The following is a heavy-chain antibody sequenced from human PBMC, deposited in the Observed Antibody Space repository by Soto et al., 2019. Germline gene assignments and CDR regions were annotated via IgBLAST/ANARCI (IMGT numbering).Heavy chain of an antibody. V-gene: IGHV4-39*01. CDR1: GDSISSNNYY. Sequence: QLQLQESGPGLVKPSETLSLTCTVSGDSISSNNYYWGWIRQPPGKGLEWIGSMYHSGNTYHNPSLNGXXTXSXXTSKKQLSLNLRSVTAADTDVSYCARHRGPTGPNYWGQGTLVTVSS. CDR2: MYHSGNT. CDR3: ARHRGPTGPNY. D-gene: IGHD3-10*01. J-gene: IGHJ4*02.